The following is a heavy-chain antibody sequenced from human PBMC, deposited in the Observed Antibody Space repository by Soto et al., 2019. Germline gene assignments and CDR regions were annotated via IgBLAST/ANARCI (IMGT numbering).Heavy chain of an antibody. J-gene: IGHJ4*02. V-gene: IGHV4-30-2*01. Sequence: TLSLTCAVSGGSISSGGYSWSWIWQPPGKGLEWIGYIYHSGSTYYNPSLKSRVTISVDRSKNEFSLKLSSVTAADTAVYYCASLTIFGVVMAFDYWGQGTLVTVSS. CDR1: GGSISSGGYS. CDR3: ASLTIFGVVMAFDY. D-gene: IGHD3-3*01. CDR2: IYHSGST.